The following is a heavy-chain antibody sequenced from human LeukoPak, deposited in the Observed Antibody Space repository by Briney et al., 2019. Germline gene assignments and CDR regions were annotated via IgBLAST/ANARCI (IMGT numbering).Heavy chain of an antibody. J-gene: IGHJ4*02. CDR2: IYYSGIT. Sequence: PSETLSLTCTVSGGSISSGGYYWSWIRQHPGKGLEWIGYIYYSGITYYNPSLKSRVTISVDTSKNQFSLKLSSVTAADTAEYYCARTDSSGYSGDYWGQGTLVTVSS. CDR3: ARTDSSGYSGDY. CDR1: GGSISSGGYY. V-gene: IGHV4-31*03. D-gene: IGHD3-22*01.